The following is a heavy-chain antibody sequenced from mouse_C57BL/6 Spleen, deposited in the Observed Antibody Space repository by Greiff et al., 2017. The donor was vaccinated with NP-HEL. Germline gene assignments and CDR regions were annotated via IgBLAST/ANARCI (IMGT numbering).Heavy chain of an antibody. Sequence: QVQLQQSGPELVKPGASVKISCKASGYAFSSSWMNWVKQRPGKGLEWIGRIYPGDGDTNYNGKFKGKATLTADKSSSTAYMQLSSLTSEDSAVYFCAHYYGSSHWYFDAWGTGTTVTVSS. CDR1: GYAFSSSW. CDR3: AHYYGSSHWYFDA. V-gene: IGHV1-82*01. CDR2: IYPGDGDT. J-gene: IGHJ1*03. D-gene: IGHD1-1*01.